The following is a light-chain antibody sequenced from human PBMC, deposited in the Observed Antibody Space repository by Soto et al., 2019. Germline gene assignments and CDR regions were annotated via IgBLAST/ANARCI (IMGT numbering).Light chain of an antibody. V-gene: IGLV2-11*01. Sequence: QSVLTQPHSVSGSPGQSVTISCTGTSSDVGAYNFASWYQQRPGTAPRLIIYDVNKRPSGVPDRFSGSKSGNTASLTISGLQAEDEADYYCCSYAGNYKYVFGSGNKVTVL. CDR2: DVN. J-gene: IGLJ1*01. CDR1: SSDVGAYNF. CDR3: CSYAGNYKYV.